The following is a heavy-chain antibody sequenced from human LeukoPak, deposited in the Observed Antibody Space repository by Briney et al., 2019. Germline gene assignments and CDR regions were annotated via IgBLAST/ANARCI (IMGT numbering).Heavy chain of an antibody. V-gene: IGHV3-21*01. D-gene: IGHD3-3*01. CDR1: GFTFSSYS. CDR2: ISSSSSYI. CDR3: ARDLASITIFGPERYYMDV. J-gene: IGHJ6*03. Sequence: PGGSLRLSCAASGFTFSSYSMNWVRQAPGKGLEWVSSISSSSSYIYYADSVKGRFTISRDNAKNSLYLQMNSLRAEDTAVYYCARDLASITIFGPERYYMDVWGKGTTVTASS.